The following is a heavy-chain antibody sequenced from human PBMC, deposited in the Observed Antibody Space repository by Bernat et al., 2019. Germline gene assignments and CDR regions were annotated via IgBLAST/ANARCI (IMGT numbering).Heavy chain of an antibody. CDR2: IKEDGSEK. D-gene: IGHD2-15*01. Sequence: EVQLVESGGGLVQPGGSLRLSCAASGFTFSSYWMSWVRQAPGKGLEWVANIKEDGSEKYYVDSVKGRFTISRDNAKNSLYLQMKSLRGEDTAVYYCGRFTRRDPGDYWGQGTLVTVSS. CDR1: GFTFSSYW. CDR3: GRFTRRDPGDY. V-gene: IGHV3-7*04. J-gene: IGHJ4*02.